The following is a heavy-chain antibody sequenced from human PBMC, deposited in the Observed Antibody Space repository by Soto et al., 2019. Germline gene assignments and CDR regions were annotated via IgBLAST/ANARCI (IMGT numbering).Heavy chain of an antibody. CDR1: GGSISSGDYY. CDR3: AISGGTSVYFDY. J-gene: IGHJ4*02. CDR2: ISYSGST. Sequence: QVQLQESGPGLVKPSQTLSLTCTVSGGSISSGDYYWSWIRQPPGKGLEWIGYISYSGSTYYNPSLQRRVTISVVTSKTPSSLTLRSVPAADTAVYSCAISGGTSVYFDYWGQGTLVTVSS. V-gene: IGHV4-30-4*01. D-gene: IGHD2-15*01.